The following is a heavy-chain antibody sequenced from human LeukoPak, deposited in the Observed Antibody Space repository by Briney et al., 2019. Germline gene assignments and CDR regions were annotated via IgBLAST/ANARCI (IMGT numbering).Heavy chain of an antibody. V-gene: IGHV4-4*02. J-gene: IGHJ5*02. CDR2: IYLYGTT. Sequence: SETMSLTCSVSIGSISSSKWWSWVRQSPVKGLEWIGEIYLYGTTNYNPSFTSRVTMSVDTSKNQFSLRLSSVTAADTAVCYCTREVEGYSYASGRFLHFDPWGQGTLVTVSS. CDR1: IGSISSSKW. CDR3: TREVEGYSYASGRFLHFDP. D-gene: IGHD3-10*01.